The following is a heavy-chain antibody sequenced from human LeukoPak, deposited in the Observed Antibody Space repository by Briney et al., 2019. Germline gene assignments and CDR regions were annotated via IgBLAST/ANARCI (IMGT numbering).Heavy chain of an antibody. D-gene: IGHD6-13*01. J-gene: IGHJ4*02. CDR2: IYYSGST. V-gene: IGHV4-59*01. CDR3: ARAWQQLVFDY. CDR1: GGSISSYY. Sequence: SSETLSLTCTVSGGSISSYYWSWIRQPPGKGLEWIGYIYYSGSTNYNPSLKGRVTISVDTSKNQFSLKLSSVTAADTAVYYCARAWQQLVFDYWGQGTLVTVSS.